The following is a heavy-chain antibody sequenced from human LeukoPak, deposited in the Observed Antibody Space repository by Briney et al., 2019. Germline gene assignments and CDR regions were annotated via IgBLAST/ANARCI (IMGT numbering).Heavy chain of an antibody. Sequence: GGSLRLSCSASGFSFSDSYMSWFRLSPGKGLEWVAYITSSGTTTDYGDSVKGRFTISRVNAKNSLYLQMNSLRPEDTAVYYCARDPDYGDPSWGQGTLVTVSS. J-gene: IGHJ5*02. CDR3: ARDPDYGDPS. V-gene: IGHV3-11*01. CDR2: ITSSGTTT. D-gene: IGHD4/OR15-4a*01. CDR1: GFSFSDSY.